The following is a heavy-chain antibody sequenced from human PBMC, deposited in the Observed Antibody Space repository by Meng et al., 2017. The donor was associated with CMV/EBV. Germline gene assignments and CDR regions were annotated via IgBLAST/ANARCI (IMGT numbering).Heavy chain of an antibody. J-gene: IGHJ6*02. V-gene: IGHV3-21*01. CDR3: ARDDDESHYYYYGMDV. CDR1: GFTFSSYS. Sequence: GGSLRLSCAASGFTFSSYSMNWVRQAPGKGLEWVSSISSSSSYIYYADSVKGRFTISRDNAKNSLYLQMNSPRAEDTAVYYCARDDDESHYYYYGMDVWGQGTTVTVSS. CDR2: ISSSSSYI.